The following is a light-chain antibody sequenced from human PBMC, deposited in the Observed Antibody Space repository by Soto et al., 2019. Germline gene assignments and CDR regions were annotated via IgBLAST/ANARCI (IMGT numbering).Light chain of an antibody. CDR1: SNDVGDYNY. CDR2: DVG. CDR3: CSYAGSYSLV. V-gene: IGLV2-11*01. J-gene: IGLJ2*01. Sequence: QSALTQPRSVSGSPGQSVTLSCTGTSNDVGDYNYVSWYQQYPGKAPTLMIYDVGKRPSGVPDRFSGSKSGNTASLIISGLQAEDEADYYCCSYAGSYSLVFGGGTKLTVL.